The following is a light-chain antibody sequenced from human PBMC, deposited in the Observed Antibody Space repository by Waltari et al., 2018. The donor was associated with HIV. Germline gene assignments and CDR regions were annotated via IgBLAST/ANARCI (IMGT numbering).Light chain of an antibody. J-gene: IGLJ1*01. V-gene: IGLV3-21*02. CDR3: HVWESSSDEYV. Sequence: SYVLTQPASVSVAPGQTTNVTCGGDNVESKSVHWYQQRAGKAPILVLYDDTARPSGIPERFSGSNFGNTATVTISRVEAGDEGDYYCHVWESSSDEYVFGTGTKVTV. CDR1: NVESKS. CDR2: DDT.